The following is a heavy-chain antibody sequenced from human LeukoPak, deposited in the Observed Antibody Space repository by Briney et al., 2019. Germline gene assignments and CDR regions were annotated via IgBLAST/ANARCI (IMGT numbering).Heavy chain of an antibody. J-gene: IGHJ4*02. D-gene: IGHD6-19*01. CDR2: IKQDGSEA. CDR3: ARQRGSGCLDY. Sequence: GGSLRLSCAASRFTLSNYWMSWVRQAPGKGLEWVANIKQDGSEAYYVDSVKGRFTISRDNAKNSLSLQMNSLRAEDTAVYYCARQRGSGCLDYWGQGTLVTVSS. CDR1: RFTLSNYW. V-gene: IGHV3-7*01.